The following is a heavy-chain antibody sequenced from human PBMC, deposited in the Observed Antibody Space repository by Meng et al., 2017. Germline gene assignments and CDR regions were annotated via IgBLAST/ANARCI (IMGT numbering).Heavy chain of an antibody. Sequence: VQLAQCGGKAANAGVVVKQSCRSYRYAFNTHRMHQGRQDSGEWVGCLGTINANGGSTKYSQKFQGRANVTTDTSASTVYIELSCLRSEATAVYYCARGGAVASFDYWGQGTLVTVSS. V-gene: IGHV1-46*02. D-gene: IGHD3-16*01. CDR3: ARGGAVASFDY. CDR2: INANGGST. CDR1: RYAFNTHR. J-gene: IGHJ4*02.